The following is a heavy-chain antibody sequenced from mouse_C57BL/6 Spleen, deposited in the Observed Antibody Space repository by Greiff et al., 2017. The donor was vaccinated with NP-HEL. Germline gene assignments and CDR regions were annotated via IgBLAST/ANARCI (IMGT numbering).Heavy chain of an antibody. V-gene: IGHV1-52*01. CDR3: ARYGFGRDAMDY. Sequence: QVQLKQPGAELVRPGSSVKLSCKASGYTFTSYWMHWVKQRPIQGLEWIGNIDPSDSETHYNQKFKDKATLTVDKSSSTAYMQLSSLTSEDSAVYYCARYGFGRDAMDYWGQGTSVTVSS. CDR2: IDPSDSET. J-gene: IGHJ4*01. D-gene: IGHD2-2*01. CDR1: GYTFTSYW.